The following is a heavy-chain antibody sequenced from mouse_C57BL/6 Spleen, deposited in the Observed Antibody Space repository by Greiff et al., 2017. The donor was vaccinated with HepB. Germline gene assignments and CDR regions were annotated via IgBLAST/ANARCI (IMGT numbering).Heavy chain of an antibody. CDR2: IYPGSGST. Sequence: VQLKQPGAELVKPGASVKMSCKASGYTFTSYWITWVKQRPGQGLEWIGDIYPGSGSTNYNEKFKSKATLTVDTSSSTAYMQLSSLTSEDSAVYYCARFLDYYGSSYWYFDVWGTGTTVTVSS. D-gene: IGHD1-1*01. CDR3: ARFLDYYGSSYWYFDV. J-gene: IGHJ1*03. V-gene: IGHV1-55*01. CDR1: GYTFTSYW.